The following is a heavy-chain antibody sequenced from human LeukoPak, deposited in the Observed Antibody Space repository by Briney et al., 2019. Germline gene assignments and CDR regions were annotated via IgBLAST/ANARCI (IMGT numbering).Heavy chain of an antibody. D-gene: IGHD3-10*01. J-gene: IGHJ4*02. CDR3: ARGSRITMVRGVQYYFDY. CDR2: INHSGST. V-gene: IGHV4-34*01. Sequence: SETLSLTCAVYGGSFSGYYWSWIRQPPGKGLEWIGEINHSGSTNYNPSLKSRVTISVDTSKNQFSLKLSSVTAADTAVYYCARGSRITMVRGVQYYFDYWGQGTLVTVSS. CDR1: GGSFSGYY.